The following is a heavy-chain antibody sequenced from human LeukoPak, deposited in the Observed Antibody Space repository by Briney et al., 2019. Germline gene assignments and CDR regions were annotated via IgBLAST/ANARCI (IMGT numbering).Heavy chain of an antibody. Sequence: SETLSLTCAVYGGSFSGYYWSWIRQPPGKGLEWIGEINHSGSTNYNPSLKSRVTISVDTSKIQFSLKLSSVTAADTAVYYCAREGIAAAGTSYFDYWGQGTLVTVSS. CDR3: AREGIAAAGTSYFDY. CDR1: GGSFSGYY. CDR2: INHSGST. V-gene: IGHV4-34*01. J-gene: IGHJ4*02. D-gene: IGHD6-13*01.